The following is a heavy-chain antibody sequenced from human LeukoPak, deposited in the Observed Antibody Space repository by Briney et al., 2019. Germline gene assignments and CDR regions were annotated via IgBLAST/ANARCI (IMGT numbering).Heavy chain of an antibody. J-gene: IGHJ4*02. CDR1: DGAITGYY. V-gene: IGHV4-59*01. Sequence: SETLSLTCTVSDGAITGYYWGWIPQPPGKGLDWVGHTHYGGTTNYNPSLKSRVTISVGTSKNQFSLKVTSVTAADTDVYCCARGYSTSWTYYFDYWGQGALVTVSS. CDR3: ARGYSTSWTYYFDY. D-gene: IGHD6-13*01. CDR2: THYGGTT.